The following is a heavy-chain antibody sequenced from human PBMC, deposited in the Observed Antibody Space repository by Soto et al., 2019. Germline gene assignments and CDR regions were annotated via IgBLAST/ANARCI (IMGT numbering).Heavy chain of an antibody. CDR1: GGSISPYY. D-gene: IGHD3-22*01. Sequence: PSETLSLTCTVSGGSISPYYWSWIRQPPGKGLEWIVYIYYSGNTEYNPSLKSRVTISVDTSKNQFSLKLSSVTAADTAVYYCARDWHYYDSSGYPRVYGMDVWGQGTTVTVSS. V-gene: IGHV4-59*01. J-gene: IGHJ6*02. CDR2: IYYSGNT. CDR3: ARDWHYYDSSGYPRVYGMDV.